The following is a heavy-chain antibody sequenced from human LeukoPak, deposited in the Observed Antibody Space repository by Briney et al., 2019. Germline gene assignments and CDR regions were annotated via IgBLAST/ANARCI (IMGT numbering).Heavy chain of an antibody. CDR3: ARDRYGDYGIDY. D-gene: IGHD4-17*01. CDR2: IYTSGST. J-gene: IGHJ4*02. Sequence: SQTLSLTCTVSGGSTSSGSYYWSWIRQPAGKGLEWIGRIYTSGSTNYNPSLKSRVTISVDTSKNQFSLKLSSVTAADTAVYYCARDRYGDYGIDYWGQGTLVTVSS. CDR1: GGSTSSGSYY. V-gene: IGHV4-61*02.